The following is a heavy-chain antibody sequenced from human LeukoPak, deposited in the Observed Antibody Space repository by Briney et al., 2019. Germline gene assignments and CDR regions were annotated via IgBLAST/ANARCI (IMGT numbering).Heavy chain of an antibody. Sequence: KPSETLSLTCTVSGGSISSSSYYWGWIRQPPGKGLEWIGSIYYSGSTYYNPSLKSRVTISVDTSKNQFSLKLSSVTAADTAVYYCARGGGPKWELRGGGPFDYWGQGTLVTVSS. V-gene: IGHV4-39*01. J-gene: IGHJ4*02. CDR3: ARGGGPKWELRGGGPFDY. CDR2: IYYSGST. D-gene: IGHD1-26*01. CDR1: GGSISSSSYY.